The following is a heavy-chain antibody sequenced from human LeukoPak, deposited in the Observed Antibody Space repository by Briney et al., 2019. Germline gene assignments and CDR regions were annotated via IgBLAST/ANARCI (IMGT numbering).Heavy chain of an antibody. CDR1: GFTFSSYG. J-gene: IGHJ4*02. CDR2: IWYDGSNK. CDR3: AREGQQGYYFDY. D-gene: IGHD1-1*01. V-gene: IGHV3-33*01. Sequence: GGSLRLSCAASGFTFSSYGMHWVRQAPGKGLEWVAVIWYDGSNKYYADSVKGRFTISRDNSKNTLYLQMNSLRAEDTAVYYCAREGQQGYYFDYWGQGTLVTVSS.